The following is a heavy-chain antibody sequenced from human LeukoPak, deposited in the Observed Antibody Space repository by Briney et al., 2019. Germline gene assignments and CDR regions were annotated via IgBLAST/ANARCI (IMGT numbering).Heavy chain of an antibody. J-gene: IGHJ4*02. Sequence: SETLSLTCTVSGGSISSGPYYWGWIRQPPGKGLEWIGNIYYGENTYYNPSLKSRVTISIDTSKNQFYLKLSSLTAADTAVYYCARRDDSSGYHKIFDYWGPGALVTVSS. CDR3: ARRDDSSGYHKIFDY. CDR1: GGSISSGPYY. D-gene: IGHD3-22*01. V-gene: IGHV4-39*01. CDR2: IYYGENT.